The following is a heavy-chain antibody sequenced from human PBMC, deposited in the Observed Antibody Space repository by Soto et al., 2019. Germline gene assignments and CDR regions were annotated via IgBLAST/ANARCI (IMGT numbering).Heavy chain of an antibody. Sequence: HGCYLRLAEAGAGFDFSCWWLSWVRQAPGKGLEWVANIKQDGSEKYYVDSVKGRFTISRDNAKNSLYLQMNSLRAEDTAVYYCARGSYSSGWYRRNYYYGMDVWGQGTTVTVSS. CDR1: GFDFSCWW. CDR3: ARGSYSSGWYRRNYYYGMDV. V-gene: IGHV3-7*03. J-gene: IGHJ6*02. D-gene: IGHD6-19*01. CDR2: IKQDGSEK.